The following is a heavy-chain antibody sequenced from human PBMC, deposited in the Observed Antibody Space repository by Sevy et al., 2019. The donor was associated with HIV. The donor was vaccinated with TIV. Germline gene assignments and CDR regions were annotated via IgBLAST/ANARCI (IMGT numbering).Heavy chain of an antibody. J-gene: IGHJ6*02. CDR1: GLTFTYAW. D-gene: IGHD5-12*01. CDR2: IKSKTDGGTT. CDR3: TTIDRYSHMVYHYYAMDV. Sequence: GGSLRLSCAASGLTFTYAWMSWVRQAPGRGLEWIGRIKSKTDGGTTDYAAPVKGRFTISRDDSKNMVYLEMTSLTTADTALYYCTTIDRYSHMVYHYYAMDVWGQGTTVTVSS. V-gene: IGHV3-15*05.